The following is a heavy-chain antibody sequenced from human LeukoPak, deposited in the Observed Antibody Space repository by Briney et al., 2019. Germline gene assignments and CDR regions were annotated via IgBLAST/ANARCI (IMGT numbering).Heavy chain of an antibody. V-gene: IGHV4-59*01. D-gene: IGHD1-26*01. CDR3: ARCLVGATYYFDY. CDR2: IYYSGSN. CDR1: GCSISSYY. J-gene: IGHJ4*02. Sequence: SETLSLTCTVSGCSISSYYWSWIRQPPGKGLEWIGYIYYSGSNNYNPSLKSRVTISVDTSKNQFSLKLSSVTAADTAVYYCARCLVGATYYFDYWGQGTLVTVSS.